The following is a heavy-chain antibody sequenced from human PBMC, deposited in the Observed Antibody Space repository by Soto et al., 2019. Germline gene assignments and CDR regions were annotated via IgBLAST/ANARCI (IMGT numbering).Heavy chain of an antibody. CDR1: GFTFSTYP. CDR3: AKDSSSVPAAFDY. D-gene: IGHD2-2*01. J-gene: IGHJ4*02. V-gene: IGHV3-23*01. Sequence: GGSLRLSCAAPGFTFSTYPMSWVRQAPGKGLEWVSTFSGSGTTTYYADSVRGRFTISRDNSKNTLFLQMNSLRAEDTAVYFCAKDSSSVPAAFDYWGQGTLVTVSS. CDR2: FSGSGTTT.